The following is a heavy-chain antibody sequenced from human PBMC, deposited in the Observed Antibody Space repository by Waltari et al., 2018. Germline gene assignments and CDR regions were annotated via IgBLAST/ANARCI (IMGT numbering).Heavy chain of an antibody. D-gene: IGHD6-19*01. J-gene: IGHJ4*02. CDR1: GFTFSSYE. Sequence: EVQLVESGGGLVQPGGSLRLSCAASGFTFSSYEMNWVRQAPGKGLEWVSYISSSGSTIYYADSVKGRFTISRDNAKNSLYLQMNSLRAEDTAVYYCARAFSVRYSSGGSPRCFDYWGQGTLVTVSS. CDR2: ISSSGSTI. CDR3: ARAFSVRYSSGGSPRCFDY. V-gene: IGHV3-48*03.